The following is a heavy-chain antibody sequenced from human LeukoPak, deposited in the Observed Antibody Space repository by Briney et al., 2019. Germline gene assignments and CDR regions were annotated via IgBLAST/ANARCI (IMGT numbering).Heavy chain of an antibody. CDR2: IHYDGSNN. CDR3: ARVGGIADPGYDY. D-gene: IGHD6-13*01. CDR1: GFTFSSYA. V-gene: IGHV3-30*02. Sequence: GGSLRLSCAASGFTFSSYAMHWVRQAPGKGLEWVAFIHYDGSNNYYADSVKGRFTISRDNSKNTLYLQMGSLRAEDMAVYYCARVGGIADPGYDYWGQGTLVTVSS. J-gene: IGHJ4*02.